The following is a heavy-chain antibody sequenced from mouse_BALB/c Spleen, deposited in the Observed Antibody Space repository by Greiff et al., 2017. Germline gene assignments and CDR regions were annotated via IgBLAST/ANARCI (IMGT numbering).Heavy chain of an antibody. V-gene: IGHV1-4*01. CDR2: INPSSGYT. Sequence: QVQLQQSGAELARPGASVKMSCKASGYPFPCHTMHWVKQRPGQGLEWIGYINPSSGYTNYNQKFKDKATLTADKSSSTAYMELRSLTSEDSAVYYCTRQIYYRYDWFAYWGQGTLVTVSA. CDR3: TRQIYYRYDWFAY. D-gene: IGHD2-14*01. J-gene: IGHJ3*01. CDR1: GYPFPCHT.